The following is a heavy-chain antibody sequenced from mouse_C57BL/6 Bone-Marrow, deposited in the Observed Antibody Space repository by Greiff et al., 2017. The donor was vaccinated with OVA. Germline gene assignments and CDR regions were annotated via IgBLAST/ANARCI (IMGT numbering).Heavy chain of an antibody. CDR1: GFNIKDDY. V-gene: IGHV14-4*01. CDR2: IDPENGDT. CDR3: TGYYDYGDWYFDV. J-gene: IGHJ1*03. D-gene: IGHD2-4*01. Sequence: VQLKQSGAELVRPGASVKLSCTASGFNIKDDYMHWVKQRPEQGLEWIGWIDPENGDTEYASKFQGKATITADTSSNTAYLQLSSLTSEDTAVYYCTGYYDYGDWYFDVWGTGTTVTVSS.